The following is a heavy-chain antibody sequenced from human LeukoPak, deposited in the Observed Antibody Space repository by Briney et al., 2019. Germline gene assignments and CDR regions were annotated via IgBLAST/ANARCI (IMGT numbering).Heavy chain of an antibody. J-gene: IGHJ4*02. CDR2: SSDGCKT. D-gene: IGHD3-10*01. Sequence: GGSLRLSCAASGFIFSNYAMHWVRQAPGKGLEWVALSSDGCKTYHADSVKGRFSISRDNSKNTLYLQLNSLRAEDTSVYYCARDSTYWYDSGSSGPHYFDSWGQGTLVTVSS. CDR1: GFIFSNYA. CDR3: ARDSTYWYDSGSSGPHYFDS. V-gene: IGHV3-30*01.